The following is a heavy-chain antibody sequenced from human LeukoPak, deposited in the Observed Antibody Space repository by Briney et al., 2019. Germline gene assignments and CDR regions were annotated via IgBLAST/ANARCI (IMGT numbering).Heavy chain of an antibody. V-gene: IGHV3-21*01. CDR3: ARDGQDAFDI. CDR1: GFTFSSYS. J-gene: IGHJ3*02. Sequence: GGSLRLSCAASGFTFSSYSMNWVRQAPGKGLEWVSSISTSSSYINYADSVKGRFTISRDNAKNSLYLQMNSLRAEDTAVYYCARDGQDAFDIWGQGTMVTVSS. CDR2: ISTSSSYI.